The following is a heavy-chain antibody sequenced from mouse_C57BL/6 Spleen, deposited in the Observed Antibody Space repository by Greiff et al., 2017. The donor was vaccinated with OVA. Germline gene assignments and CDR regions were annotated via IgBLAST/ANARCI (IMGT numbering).Heavy chain of an antibody. J-gene: IGHJ1*03. CDR3: ARAGYFDV. V-gene: IGHV5-6*01. Sequence: EVMLVESGGDLVKPGGSLKLSCAASGFTFSSYGMSWVRQTPDKRLEWVATISSGGSYTYYPDSVKGRFTISRDNAKNTLYLQMSSLKSEDTAMYYCARAGYFDVWGTGTTVTVSS. CDR2: ISSGGSYT. CDR1: GFTFSSYG.